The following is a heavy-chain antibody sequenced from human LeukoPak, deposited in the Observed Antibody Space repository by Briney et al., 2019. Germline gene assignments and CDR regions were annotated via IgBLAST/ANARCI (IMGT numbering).Heavy chain of an antibody. CDR3: ARGVPRYYYDSSGYYWFDP. Sequence: SETLSLTCTVSGGSISSGGYYWSWIRQHPGKGLEWIGYIYYSGSTYYNPSRKSRVTISVDTSKNQFSLKLSSVTAADTAVYYCARGVPRYYYDSSGYYWFDPWGQGTLVTVSS. CDR2: IYYSGST. J-gene: IGHJ5*02. D-gene: IGHD3-22*01. V-gene: IGHV4-31*03. CDR1: GGSISSGGYY.